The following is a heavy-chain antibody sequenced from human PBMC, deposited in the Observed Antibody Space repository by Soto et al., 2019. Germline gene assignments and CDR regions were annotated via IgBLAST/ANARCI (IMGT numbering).Heavy chain of an antibody. CDR3: ARELSALGTIDY. D-gene: IGHD1-7*01. CDR2: ISPYNGNK. J-gene: IGHJ4*02. CDR1: GYTFNIYG. V-gene: IGHV1-18*01. Sequence: VASVKVSCKTSGYTFNIYGISWVRQAPGQGFEWMGWISPYNGNKRYAQNVQDRVTMTTDTSTSTAYMELRSLRSDDTALYYCARELSALGTIDYWGQGTLVTVSS.